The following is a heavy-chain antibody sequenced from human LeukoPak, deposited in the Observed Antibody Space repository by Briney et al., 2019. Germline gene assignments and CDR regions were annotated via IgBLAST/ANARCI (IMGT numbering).Heavy chain of an antibody. CDR2: ISAYNGNT. D-gene: IGHD2-2*01. J-gene: IGHJ4*02. CDR3: ARAAPFRYCSSTSCLQFDY. CDR1: GYTFTSYG. Sequence: GSVKVSCKASGYTFTSYGISWVRQAPGQGLEWMGWISAYNGNTNYAQKLQGRVTMTTDTSTSTAYMELRSLRSDDTAVYYCARAAPFRYCSSTSCLQFDYWGQGTLVTVSS. V-gene: IGHV1-18*01.